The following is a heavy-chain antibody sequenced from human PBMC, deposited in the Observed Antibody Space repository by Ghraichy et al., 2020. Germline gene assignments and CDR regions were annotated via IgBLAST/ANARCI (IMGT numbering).Heavy chain of an antibody. CDR3: ARDLPLDGYGDYGWYFDL. J-gene: IGHJ2*01. Sequence: GGSLRLSCAASGFTFSSYEMNWVRQAPGKGLEWLSYISSSGSAIYYADSVKGRFTISRDNAKSSLYLQMNSLRAEDTAVYYCARDLPLDGYGDYGWYFDLWGRGTLVTVSS. CDR2: ISSSGSAI. D-gene: IGHD4-17*01. CDR1: GFTFSSYE. V-gene: IGHV3-48*03.